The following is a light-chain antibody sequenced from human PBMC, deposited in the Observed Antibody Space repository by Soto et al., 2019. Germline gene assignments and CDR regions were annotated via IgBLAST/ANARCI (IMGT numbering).Light chain of an antibody. CDR2: DVT. Sequence: QSALTQPASVSGSHGQSITISCTGTSSDVGGYNSVSWYRQDPGKAPKLIIYDVTYRPSGVSNRFSGSKSGNTASLTISGLQSEDEADYHCTSFTSSITYVFGTGTQLTVL. J-gene: IGLJ1*01. CDR3: TSFTSSITYV. CDR1: SSDVGGYNS. V-gene: IGLV2-14*01.